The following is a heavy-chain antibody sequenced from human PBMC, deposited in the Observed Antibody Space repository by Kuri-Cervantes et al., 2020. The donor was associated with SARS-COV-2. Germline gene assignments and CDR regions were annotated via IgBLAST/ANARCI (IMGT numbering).Heavy chain of an antibody. CDR1: GFTFSDYY. V-gene: IGHV3-11*01. Sequence: GGSLRLSCPASGFTFSDYYMSWFRQPPGKGLEWVSYISTRGSTIYYADSVKGRFTISRDNAKNSLYLQMNSLRAGDTAVYYCTRHPSLFYDSSGYYYYCYGMDVWGQGTTVTVSS. D-gene: IGHD3-22*01. CDR3: TRHPSLFYDSSGYYYYCYGMDV. CDR2: ISTRGSTI. J-gene: IGHJ6*02.